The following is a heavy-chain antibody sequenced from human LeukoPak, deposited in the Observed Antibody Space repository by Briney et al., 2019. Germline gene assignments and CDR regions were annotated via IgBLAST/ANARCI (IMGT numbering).Heavy chain of an antibody. D-gene: IGHD7-27*01. CDR3: ARGGSSYWGQSKYYFDY. Sequence: PGGSLRLSCAASGFTFSSYSMNWVRQAPGKGLEWVSSISSSSSCIYYADSVKGRFTISRDNAKNSLYLQMNSLRAEDTAVYYCARGGSSYWGQSKYYFDYWGQGTLVTVSS. CDR2: ISSSSSCI. CDR1: GFTFSSYS. V-gene: IGHV3-21*01. J-gene: IGHJ4*02.